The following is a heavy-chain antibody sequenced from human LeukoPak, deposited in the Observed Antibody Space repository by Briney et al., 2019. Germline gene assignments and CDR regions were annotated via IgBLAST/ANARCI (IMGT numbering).Heavy chain of an antibody. D-gene: IGHD3-3*01. CDR1: GFTFDDCA. J-gene: IGHJ3*02. CDR3: AKSLRFLEWLFPHDAFDI. Sequence: GGSLRLSCAASGFTFDDCAMHWVRQAPGKGLEWVSGISWNSGSIGYADSVKGRFTISRDNAKNSLYLQMNSLRAEDTALYYCAKSLRFLEWLFPHDAFDIWGQGTMVTVSS. V-gene: IGHV3-9*01. CDR2: ISWNSGSI.